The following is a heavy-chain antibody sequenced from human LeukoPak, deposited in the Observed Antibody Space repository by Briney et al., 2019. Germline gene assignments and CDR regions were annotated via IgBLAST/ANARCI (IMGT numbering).Heavy chain of an antibody. CDR1: GGSISNYY. CDR2: IYYSGST. D-gene: IGHD1-20*01. Sequence: SETLSLTCTVSGGSISNYYWSWIRQPPGKGLEWIGYIYYSGSTNYNPSLKSRVTISVDTSKNQFSLKLSSVTAADTAVYYCARGNWNQLEFDSWSQGTLVSVSS. V-gene: IGHV4-59*12. CDR3: ARGNWNQLEFDS. J-gene: IGHJ4*02.